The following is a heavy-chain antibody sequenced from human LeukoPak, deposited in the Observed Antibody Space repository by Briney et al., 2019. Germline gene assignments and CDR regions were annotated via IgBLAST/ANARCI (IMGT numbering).Heavy chain of an antibody. CDR3: AKASKLLYPDATVLLFDY. V-gene: IGHV3-30*18. CDR2: TSYDGSNK. D-gene: IGHD2-2*02. J-gene: IGHJ4*02. Sequence: GGSLRLSCAASGFTFSSYGMHWVRQAPGKGLKWVAVTSYDGSNKYYADSVKGRFTISRDNSKNTLYLQMNSLRAEDTAVYYCAKASKLLYPDATVLLFDYWGQGTLVTVSS. CDR1: GFTFSSYG.